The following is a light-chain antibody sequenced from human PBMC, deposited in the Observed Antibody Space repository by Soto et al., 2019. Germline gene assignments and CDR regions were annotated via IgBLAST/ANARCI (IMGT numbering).Light chain of an antibody. J-gene: IGKJ5*01. V-gene: IGKV3-11*01. CDR3: QQRSQWPIT. Sequence: EIVLTQSPATLSLSPGERATLSCRASQSIASYLAWYQQKPGQAPRRLIYDAFNRATGIPARFSGSGSGTDFTLTISNLEAEDFAVYYCQQRSQWPITFGQGTRLEIK. CDR1: QSIASY. CDR2: DAF.